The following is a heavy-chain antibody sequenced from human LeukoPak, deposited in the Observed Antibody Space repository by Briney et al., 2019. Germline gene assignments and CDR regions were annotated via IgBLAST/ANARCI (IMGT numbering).Heavy chain of an antibody. J-gene: IGHJ6*02. D-gene: IGHD3-10*01. Sequence: GGSLRLSCTASGFTFSRSWMHWVRQAPGKGLEWVADIKEDGSDKYYGDSVKGRFTISRDNAKNSVYLQMNSLRAEDTAVYYCARDPDITMVRGVNGVDVWGQGTTVTVSS. CDR1: GFTFSRSW. V-gene: IGHV3-7*01. CDR3: ARDPDITMVRGVNGVDV. CDR2: IKEDGSDK.